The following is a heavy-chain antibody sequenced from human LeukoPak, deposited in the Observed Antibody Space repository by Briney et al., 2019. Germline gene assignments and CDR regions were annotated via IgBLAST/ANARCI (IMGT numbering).Heavy chain of an antibody. CDR3: ARGRQIYHYCSSTSCSPPYFDY. D-gene: IGHD2-2*01. Sequence: SETLSLTGAVYGGSFSGYCWSWIRQPPGKGLDWIGEINHSGSTNYNPSLKSRVTISVDTSKNQFSLKLSSVTAADTAVYYCARGRQIYHYCSSTSCSPPYFDYWGQGTLVTVSS. CDR2: INHSGST. CDR1: GGSFSGYC. J-gene: IGHJ4*02. V-gene: IGHV4-34*01.